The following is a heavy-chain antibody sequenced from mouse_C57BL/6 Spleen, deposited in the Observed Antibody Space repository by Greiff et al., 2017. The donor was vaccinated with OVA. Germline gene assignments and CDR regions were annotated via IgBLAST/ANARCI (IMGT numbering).Heavy chain of an antibody. V-gene: IGHV1-69*01. CDR3: ARRGLGRYLYFDV. D-gene: IGHD4-1*01. J-gene: IGHJ1*03. CDR1: GYTFTSYW. CDR2: IDPSASYT. Sequence: QVQLQQPGAELVMPGASVKLSCKASGYTFTSYWMHWVKQRPGQGLEWIGEIDPSASYTDYNQKFKGKSTLTVDKSSSTAYRQLSSLTSEDSAVYYCARRGLGRYLYFDVWCTGTTVTVSS.